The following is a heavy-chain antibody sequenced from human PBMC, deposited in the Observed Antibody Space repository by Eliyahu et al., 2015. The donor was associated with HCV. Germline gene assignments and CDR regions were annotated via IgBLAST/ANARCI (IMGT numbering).Heavy chain of an antibody. CDR2: MYHSGST. CDR3: ARRDIVVVASATRGAYDY. J-gene: IGHJ4*02. V-gene: IGHV4-4*02. D-gene: IGHD2-15*01. CDR1: GGSISSNNW. Sequence: QVQLQESGPGLVKPSGTLSLTCAVSGGSISSNNWWXWVRQPPGKGLEWIGEMYHSGSTNYNPXXRGRVIXSVDKSRNQFSLRLSSVTAADTAVYYCARRDIVVVASATRGAYDYWGQGTLVTVSS.